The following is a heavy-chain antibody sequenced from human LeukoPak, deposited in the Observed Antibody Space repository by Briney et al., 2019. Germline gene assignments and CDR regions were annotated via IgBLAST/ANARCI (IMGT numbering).Heavy chain of an antibody. CDR1: GGSISNNY. Sequence: PSETLSLTCSVSGGSISNNYWSWIRQPPGEGLEWIAYMSHSGSTKYNPSLKSRVTIALDTSKNQFSLKLSSVTAADMAVYYCARLFSRVGGYWHFDLWGRGTLVTVSS. D-gene: IGHD3-16*01. CDR3: ARLFSRVGGYWHFDL. V-gene: IGHV4-59*08. CDR2: MSHSGST. J-gene: IGHJ2*01.